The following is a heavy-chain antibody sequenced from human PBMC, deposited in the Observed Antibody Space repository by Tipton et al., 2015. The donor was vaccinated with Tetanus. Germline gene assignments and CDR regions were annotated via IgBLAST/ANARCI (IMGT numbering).Heavy chain of an antibody. J-gene: IGHJ4*02. CDR2: IYYNGKT. CDR3: ARDGGRELL. V-gene: IGHV4-59*02. CDR1: GGSVSSYY. D-gene: IGHD3-16*01. Sequence: TLSLTCNVSGGSVSSYYWTWIRQPPGKGLEWIGYIYYNGKTKYNPSLKSRVSITIDTPKNQFSPTVNSVTAADTAVYYCARDGGRELLWGQGTLVTVSS.